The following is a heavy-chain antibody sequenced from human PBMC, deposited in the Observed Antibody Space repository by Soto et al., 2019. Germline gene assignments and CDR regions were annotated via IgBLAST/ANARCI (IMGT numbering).Heavy chain of an antibody. V-gene: IGHV4-59*02. J-gene: IGHJ6*02. CDR3: ARDLGQMYGSGRVLGMDV. D-gene: IGHD3-10*01. CDR1: GGSVSGYY. CDR2: IFYRGTT. Sequence: PSETLSLTCTVSGGSVSGYYWSWIRQSPGKGLEWLGYIFYRGTTKYSPSVKGRVTISVDTSRNQFSLNLRSEDTAVYYCARDLGQMYGSGRVLGMDVWGQGTTVTVSS.